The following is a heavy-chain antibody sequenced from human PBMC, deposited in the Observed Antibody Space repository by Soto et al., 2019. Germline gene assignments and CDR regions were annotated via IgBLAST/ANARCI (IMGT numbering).Heavy chain of an antibody. CDR2: ISGSGGST. CDR1: GFTFSSYA. V-gene: IGHV3-23*01. CDR3: AKALTGSSWHYYYYYGMDV. J-gene: IGHJ6*02. D-gene: IGHD6-13*01. Sequence: GGSLRLSCAASGFTFSSYAMSWVRQAPGKGLEWVSAISGSGGSTYYADSVKGRFTISRDNSKNTLYLQMNSLRAEDTAVYYCAKALTGSSWHYYYYYGMDVWGQGTTVTVSS.